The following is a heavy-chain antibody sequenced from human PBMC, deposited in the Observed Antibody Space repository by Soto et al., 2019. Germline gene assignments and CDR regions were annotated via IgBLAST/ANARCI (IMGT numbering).Heavy chain of an antibody. CDR1: GFTFSSYG. Sequence: QVQLVESGGGVVQPGRSLRLSCAASGFTFSSYGMHWVRQAPGKGLEWVAVIWYDGSNKYYADSVKGRFTIPRDNSKNTMYQQMNSLRAEDTAVYYCARGYRYCRVSGGSCSVVYWGQGTLVTVSS. CDR3: ARGYRYCRVSGGSCSVVY. J-gene: IGHJ4*02. V-gene: IGHV3-33*01. D-gene: IGHD2-15*01. CDR2: IWYDGSNK.